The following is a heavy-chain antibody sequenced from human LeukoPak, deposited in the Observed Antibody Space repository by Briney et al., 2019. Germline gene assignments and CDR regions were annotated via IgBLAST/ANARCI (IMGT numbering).Heavy chain of an antibody. CDR1: GFTFSSYD. D-gene: IGHD3-22*01. J-gene: IGHJ3*02. CDR2: IGTAGDT. CDR3: ARRNYCYDSSGYYLYDAFDI. Sequence: GGSLRLSCAASGFTFSSYDMHWVRQATGKGLEWVSAIGTAGDTYYPGSVKGRFTISRENAKNSLYLQMNSLRAGDTAVYYCARRNYCYDSSGYYLYDAFDIWGQGTMVTVSS. V-gene: IGHV3-13*01.